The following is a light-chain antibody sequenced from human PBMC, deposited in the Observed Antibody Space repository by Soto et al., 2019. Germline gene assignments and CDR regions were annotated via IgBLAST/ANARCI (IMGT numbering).Light chain of an antibody. V-gene: IGKV3-15*01. Sequence: EIVMTQSPATLSVSPGERATLSCRASQSVSSNLAWYQQKPGQAPRLLIYGASTRATGIPARFSGSGSGTEFTLTISSLQSEDFAVYWCQHYGNSPTFGQGTKVDIK. CDR2: GAS. J-gene: IGKJ1*01. CDR1: QSVSSN. CDR3: QHYGNSPT.